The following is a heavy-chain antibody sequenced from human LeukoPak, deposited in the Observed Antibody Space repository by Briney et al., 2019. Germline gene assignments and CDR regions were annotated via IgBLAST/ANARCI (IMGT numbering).Heavy chain of an antibody. J-gene: IGHJ1*01. D-gene: IGHD3-22*01. Sequence: ASVKVSRKASGYTFTSYYMHWVQQAPGQGLEWMGIINPSGGSTSYAQKFQGRVTMTRDTSTSTVYMELSSLRSEDTAVYYCAREGGRPYYYDSSGYYPTAVFQHWGQGTLVTVSS. V-gene: IGHV1-46*01. CDR3: AREGGRPYYYDSSGYYPTAVFQH. CDR2: INPSGGST. CDR1: GYTFTSYY.